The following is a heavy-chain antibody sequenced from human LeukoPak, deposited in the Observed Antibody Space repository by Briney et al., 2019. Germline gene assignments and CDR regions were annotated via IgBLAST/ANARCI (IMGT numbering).Heavy chain of an antibody. J-gene: IGHJ4*02. CDR1: GFTFSNYA. CDR2: ISNSGGTT. CDR3: ARSITVAGTLDYFDY. V-gene: IGHV3-23*01. Sequence: GGSLRLSCAASGFTFSNYALNWVRQAPGKGLEWVSGISNSGGTTYYADSVKGRFTISRDNSKNTLYLQMNSLRAEDTAVYYCARSITVAGTLDYFDYWGQGTLVTVSS. D-gene: IGHD6-19*01.